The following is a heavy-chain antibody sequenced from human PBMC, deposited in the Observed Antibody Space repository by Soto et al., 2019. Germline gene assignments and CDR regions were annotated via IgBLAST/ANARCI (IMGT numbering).Heavy chain of an antibody. CDR3: ARESMWAPDY. D-gene: IGHD1-26*01. CDR1: GFTFSNYA. CDR2: INGDGSST. V-gene: IGHV3-74*01. J-gene: IGHJ4*02. Sequence: EEQLLESGGGLVQPGGSLRLSCAASGFTFSNYAMTWVRQAPGKGLEWVSRINGDGSSTSNADPVKGRFTISRDNAKNTLYLEMNSLRAEDTAVYYCARESMWAPDYWGQGTLVTVSS.